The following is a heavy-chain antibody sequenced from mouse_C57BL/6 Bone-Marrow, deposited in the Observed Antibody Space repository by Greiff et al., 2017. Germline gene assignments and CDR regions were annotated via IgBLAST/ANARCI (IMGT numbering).Heavy chain of an antibody. D-gene: IGHD2-1*01. J-gene: IGHJ3*01. V-gene: IGHV1-69*01. CDR1: GYTFTSYW. CDR2: IDPSDSYT. Sequence: VQLQQPGAELVMPGASVKLSCKASGYTFTSYWMHWVKQRPGQGLEWIGEIDPSDSYTNYNQKFKGKSTLTVDKSSSTAYMQLSSLTSEDSAVYYCARSLLEGFAYWGQGTLVTVSA. CDR3: ARSLLEGFAY.